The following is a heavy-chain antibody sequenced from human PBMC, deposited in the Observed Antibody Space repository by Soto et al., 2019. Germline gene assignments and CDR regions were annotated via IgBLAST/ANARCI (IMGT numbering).Heavy chain of an antibody. CDR2: ISSSSSYI. V-gene: IGHV3-21*01. CDR3: ARDEGRGPGGKRSWYHY. CDR1: GFTFSSYS. Sequence: GGSLRLSCAASGFTFSSYSMNWVRQAPGKGLEWVSSISSSSSYIYYADSVKGRFTISRDNAKNSLYLQMNSLRAEDTAVYYCARDEGRGPGGKRSWYHYWGQGTLVTVSS. D-gene: IGHD6-13*01. J-gene: IGHJ4*02.